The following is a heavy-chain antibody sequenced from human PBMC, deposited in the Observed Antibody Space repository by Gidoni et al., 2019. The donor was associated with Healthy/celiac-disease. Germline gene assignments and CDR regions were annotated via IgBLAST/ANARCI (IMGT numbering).Heavy chain of an antibody. CDR3: ARVGQQLVVGYYYYGMDV. J-gene: IGHJ6*02. D-gene: IGHD6-13*01. Sequence: QVQLVQSGAEVTKPGSSVKVSCQASGGPFSSYPTSWVRQAPGQGLEWMGRIIPILGIANYAQKFQGRVTITADKSTSTAYMELSSLRSEDTAVYYCARVGQQLVVGYYYYGMDVWGQGTTVTVSS. V-gene: IGHV1-69*02. CDR1: GGPFSSYP. CDR2: IIPILGIA.